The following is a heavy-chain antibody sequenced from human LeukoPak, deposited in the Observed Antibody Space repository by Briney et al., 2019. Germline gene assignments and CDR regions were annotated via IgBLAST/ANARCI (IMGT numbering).Heavy chain of an antibody. D-gene: IGHD3-10*01. CDR1: GGSFSGYY. CDR2: INHSGST. V-gene: IGHV4-34*01. J-gene: IGHJ4*02. Sequence: PSETLSLTCAVYGGSFSGYYWSWIRQPPGKGLEWIGEINHSGSTNYNPSLKSRVTLSVDTSKNQFSLKLSSVTAADTAVYYCARGRLLWFGREYYFDYWGQGTLVTVSS. CDR3: ARGRLLWFGREYYFDY.